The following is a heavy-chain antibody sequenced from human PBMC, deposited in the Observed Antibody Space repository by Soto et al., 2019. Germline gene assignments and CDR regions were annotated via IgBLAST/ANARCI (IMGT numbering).Heavy chain of an antibody. CDR1: AFTCSGFD. CDR2: IGTSGDT. CDR3: ERGQEVGAHFFES. D-gene: IGHD2-15*01. Sequence: PGGALRLPCEASAFTCSGFDMHWVRQTTGKGLEGGSTIGTSGDTYYAVSVNGRFTISRENAKNSLSLQMNSLRAGDTAVYFCERGQEVGAHFFESWGEPTQVPVSS. J-gene: IGHJ4*02. V-gene: IGHV3-13*01.